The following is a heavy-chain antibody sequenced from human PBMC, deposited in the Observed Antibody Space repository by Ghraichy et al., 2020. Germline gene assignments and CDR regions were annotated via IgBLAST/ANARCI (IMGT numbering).Heavy chain of an antibody. Sequence: GGSLRLSCAVSGLPLNNNHINWVCQAPGKGLEWVSFIYKDGDTSYADSVKGRFTISRDRAKNTVYLQMDSLRDEDTAKYYCAGSLSGLDSGDHWGQGTLVTVSS. J-gene: IGHJ4*02. V-gene: IGHV3-53*01. CDR1: GLPLNNNH. CDR3: AGSLSGLDSGDH. CDR2: IYKDGDT. D-gene: IGHD6-19*01.